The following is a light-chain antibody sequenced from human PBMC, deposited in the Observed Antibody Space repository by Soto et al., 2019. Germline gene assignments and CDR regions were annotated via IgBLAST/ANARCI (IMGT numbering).Light chain of an antibody. CDR2: DVS. Sequence: QSALTQPASVSGSPGQSITISCTGTSSDVGGYNYVSWYQHHPGKAPKLIIYDVSNRSSGVSIRFSGSKSDNTASLTISGLQPEDEADYHCSSYTTSNTRQIVFGTGTKVTVL. CDR3: SSYTTSNTRQIV. CDR1: SSDVGGYNY. J-gene: IGLJ1*01. V-gene: IGLV2-14*03.